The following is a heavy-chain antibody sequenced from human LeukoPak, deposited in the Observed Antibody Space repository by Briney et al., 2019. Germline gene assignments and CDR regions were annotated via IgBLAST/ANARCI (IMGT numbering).Heavy chain of an antibody. Sequence: PGWSLRLSCAASGFTFDDYAMHWVRQAPGKGLEWVSGIGWNSGSIGYADSVKGRFTISRDNAKNSLYLQMNSLRAEDMALYHGAKGPSGSYGYYFDYWGRGTLVTVSS. D-gene: IGHD1-26*01. V-gene: IGHV3-9*03. CDR1: GFTFDDYA. J-gene: IGHJ4*02. CDR2: IGWNSGSI. CDR3: AKGPSGSYGYYFDY.